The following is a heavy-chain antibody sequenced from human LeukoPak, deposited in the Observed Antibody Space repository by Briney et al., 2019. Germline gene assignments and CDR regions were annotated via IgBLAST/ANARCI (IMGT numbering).Heavy chain of an antibody. D-gene: IGHD6-19*01. CDR3: ARTVAVAPAYFDY. V-gene: IGHV4-59*08. CDR2: IYYSGST. CDR1: GGSISSYY. J-gene: IGHJ4*02. Sequence: SETLSLTCTVSGGSISSYYWSWIRQPPGKGLEWIGYIYYSGSTNYNPSLKSRVTISVDTSKNQFSLKLSSVTAADTAVYYCARTVAVAPAYFDYWGQGTLVTVSS.